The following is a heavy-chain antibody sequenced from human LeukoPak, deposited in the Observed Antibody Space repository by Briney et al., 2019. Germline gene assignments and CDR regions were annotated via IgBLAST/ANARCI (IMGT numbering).Heavy chain of an antibody. D-gene: IGHD3-10*01. CDR1: GFTFSSYS. V-gene: IGHV3-21*01. Sequence: GGFLRLSCAASGFTFSSYSMNWVRPAPGKGLEWDSSISSSSSYIYYADSVKGRFTISRDNAKNSLYLQMNSLRAEDTAVYYCARLGFGELFRIDYWGQGTLVTVSS. CDR2: ISSSSSYI. J-gene: IGHJ4*02. CDR3: ARLGFGELFRIDY.